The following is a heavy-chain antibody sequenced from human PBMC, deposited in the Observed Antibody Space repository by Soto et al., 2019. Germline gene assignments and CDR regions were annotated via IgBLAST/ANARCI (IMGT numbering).Heavy chain of an antibody. CDR1: GFTFSSYG. CDR3: ARDLYSSSSDNWFDP. CDR2: IWYDGSNK. V-gene: IGHV3-33*01. Sequence: GGSLRLSCAASGFTFSSYGMHWVRQAPGKGLEWVAVIWYDGSNKYYADSVKGRFTISRDNSKNTLYLQMNSLRAEDTAVYYCARDLYSSSSDNWFDPWGQGTLVTVSS. D-gene: IGHD6-6*01. J-gene: IGHJ5*02.